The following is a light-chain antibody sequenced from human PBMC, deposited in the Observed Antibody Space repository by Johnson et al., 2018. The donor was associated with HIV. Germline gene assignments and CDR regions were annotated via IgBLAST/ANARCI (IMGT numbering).Light chain of an antibody. Sequence: QSVLTQPPSVSAAPGQKVTISCSGSSSNTGNNYVSWYQVLPGTAPKLLIYENNKRPSGIPDRFSGSKSGTSATLGITGLQTGDEADYYCGTWDSSLSAGGYVFGTGTKVTVL. CDR1: SSNTGNNY. CDR2: ENN. J-gene: IGLJ1*01. V-gene: IGLV1-51*02. CDR3: GTWDSSLSAGGYV.